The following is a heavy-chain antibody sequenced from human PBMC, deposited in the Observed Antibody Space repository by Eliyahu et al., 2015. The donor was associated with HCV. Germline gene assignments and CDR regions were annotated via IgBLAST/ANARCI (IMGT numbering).Heavy chain of an antibody. CDR2: IXRNXNX. D-gene: IGHD3-3*01. CDR3: ARRDYTNCYDY. V-gene: IGHV3-64*01. CDR1: GFTLSNYA. Sequence: EVQLVESGGGWVQPGGSLRLSCEASGFTLSNYAIPWVRQAPGKGLEYVSAIXRNXNXYYANXXKGRFTISRDDSKNMVYLQMGSLRLEDKAVYYCARRDYTNCYDYWGRGTLVTVSS. J-gene: IGHJ4*02.